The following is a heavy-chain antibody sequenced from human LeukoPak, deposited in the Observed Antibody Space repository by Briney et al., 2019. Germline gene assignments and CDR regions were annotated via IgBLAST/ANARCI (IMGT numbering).Heavy chain of an antibody. V-gene: IGHV3-73*01. CDR3: RLPYYYGSGSSYGMDV. CDR1: GFTFSGSA. D-gene: IGHD3-10*01. CDR2: IRSKANSYAT. J-gene: IGHJ6*02. Sequence: PGGSLRLSCAASGFTFSGSAMQWVRQASGKGLEWVGRIRSKANSYATAYAASVKGRFTISRDDSKNTAYLQMNSLKTEDTAVYYCRLPYYYGSGSSYGMDVWGQGTTVTVSS.